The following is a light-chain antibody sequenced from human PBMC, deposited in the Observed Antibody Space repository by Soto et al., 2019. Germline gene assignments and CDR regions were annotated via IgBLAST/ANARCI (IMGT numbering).Light chain of an antibody. Sequence: EIVLTQSPGTLSLSPGERATLSCRASQSVSSSYLAWYQQKPGQAPRLLIYGASSRATGIPGRFSGSGSGTDFTLTISRLEPEGFAVYYCQQYGSSLITFGQGTRLEIK. V-gene: IGKV3-20*01. CDR3: QQYGSSLIT. J-gene: IGKJ5*01. CDR1: QSVSSSY. CDR2: GAS.